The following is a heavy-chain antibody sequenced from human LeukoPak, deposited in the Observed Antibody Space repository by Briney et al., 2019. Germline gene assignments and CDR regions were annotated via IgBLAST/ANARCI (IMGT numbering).Heavy chain of an antibody. CDR1: GGSISRSSYY. Sequence: SETLSLTCTVSGGSISRSSYYWRWIRQPPGKGLEWNVSIYYNGSTYYNPALKSRDTISVDTSKNQISLKLSSVTAADTAVYYCAREAFWSGYLADYWGQGTLVTVSS. CDR2: IYYNGST. J-gene: IGHJ4*02. V-gene: IGHV4-39*07. D-gene: IGHD3-3*01. CDR3: AREAFWSGYLADY.